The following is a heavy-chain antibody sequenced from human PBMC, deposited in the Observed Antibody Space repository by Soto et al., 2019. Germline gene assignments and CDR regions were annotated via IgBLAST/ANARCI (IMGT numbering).Heavy chain of an antibody. D-gene: IGHD6-13*01. CDR1: GFTFSRYA. CDR2: ISGSGVST. CDR3: AKEVAYSSTWDTIDY. Sequence: GGALRLSCAAPGFTFSRYALSWVRQAPGKGLEWVSAISGSGVSTYYADSVKGRFTISRDNSKNTLYLQMNSLRAEDTAVYYCAKEVAYSSTWDTIDYWGQGTLVTVSS. J-gene: IGHJ4*02. V-gene: IGHV3-23*01.